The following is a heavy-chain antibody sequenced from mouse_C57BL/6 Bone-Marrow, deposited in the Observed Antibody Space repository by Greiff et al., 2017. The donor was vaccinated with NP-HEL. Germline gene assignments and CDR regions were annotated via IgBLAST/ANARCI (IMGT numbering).Heavy chain of an antibody. CDR3: TARDYDGAWFAY. V-gene: IGHV14-4*01. CDR1: GFNFKDDY. J-gene: IGHJ3*01. D-gene: IGHD2-4*01. CDR2: IDPENGDT. Sequence: VQLKQSGAELVRPGASVKLSCTASGFNFKDDYMHWVKQRPEQGLEWIGRIDPENGDTEYASKFQGKATITADTSSNTAYMQLSSLTSEDTAAYYCTARDYDGAWFAYWGQGTLVTVSA.